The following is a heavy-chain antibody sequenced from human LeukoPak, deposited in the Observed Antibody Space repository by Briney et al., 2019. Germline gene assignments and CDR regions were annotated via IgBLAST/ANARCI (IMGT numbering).Heavy chain of an antibody. V-gene: IGHV4-61*02. D-gene: IGHD5-24*01. CDR1: GYSISSGYY. J-gene: IGHJ4*02. CDR3: ARVGGYNYPDFDY. CDR2: IYTSGST. Sequence: SETLSLTCTVSGYSISSGYYWSWIRQPAGKGLEWIGRIYTSGSTNYNPSLKSRATISVDTSKNQFSLKLSSVTAADTAVYYCARVGGYNYPDFDYWGQGTLVTVSS.